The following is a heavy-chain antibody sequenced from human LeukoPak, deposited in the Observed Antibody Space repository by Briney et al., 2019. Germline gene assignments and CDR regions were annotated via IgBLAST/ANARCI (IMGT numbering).Heavy chain of an antibody. CDR3: ARGSFKPYCSGGSCYPYFDY. J-gene: IGHJ4*02. V-gene: IGHV4-34*01. CDR1: GGSFSVYY. D-gene: IGHD2-15*01. CDR2: INHSGST. Sequence: SATLSLTCAVSGGSFSVYYWSWIRQPPGKGLEWIGEINHSGSTNYNPSLKSRVTISVDTSKNQFSLKLSSVTAADTAVYYCARGSFKPYCSGGSCYPYFDYWGQGTLVTVSS.